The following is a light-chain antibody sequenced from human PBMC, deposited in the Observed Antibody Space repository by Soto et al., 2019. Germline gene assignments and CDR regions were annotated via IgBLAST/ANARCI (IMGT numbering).Light chain of an antibody. CDR2: EVT. CDR3: CSYAGNYTWV. CDR1: SSDVGGYSY. V-gene: IGLV2-8*01. J-gene: IGLJ3*02. Sequence: QAALTQPPSASGSPGQSVTISCTGTSSDVGGYSYVSWYQQHPGKAPKLMIYEVTRRPSGVPARFSGSKSDNTASLTISGLQAEDEADYYCCSYAGNYTWVFGGGTQLTVL.